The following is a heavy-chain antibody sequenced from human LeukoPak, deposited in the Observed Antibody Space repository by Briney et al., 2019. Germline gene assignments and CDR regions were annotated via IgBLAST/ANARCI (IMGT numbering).Heavy chain of an antibody. Sequence: ASVKVSCKASGYTFTGYDINWVRQATGQGLEWMGWMNPNSGNTGYAQKFQGRVTMTRNTSISTAYMELSSLRSEDTAVYYCARRLGRTYYYYYGMDVWGQGTTVTVSS. D-gene: IGHD1-14*01. J-gene: IGHJ6*02. V-gene: IGHV1-8*01. CDR2: MNPNSGNT. CDR1: GYTFTGYD. CDR3: ARRLGRTYYYYYGMDV.